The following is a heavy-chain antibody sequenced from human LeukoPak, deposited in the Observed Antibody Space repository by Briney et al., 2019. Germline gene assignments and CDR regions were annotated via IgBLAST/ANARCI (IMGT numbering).Heavy chain of an antibody. V-gene: IGHV3-48*01. J-gene: IGHJ6*03. CDR3: ARDGTVLRFLEWFYYMDV. CDR2: ISSSSSTI. Sequence: PGGSLRLYCAASGFTFSSYSMNWVRQAPGKGLEWVSYISSSSSTIYYADSVKGRFTIARDNAKNSLYLQMNSLRAEDTAVYYCARDGTVLRFLEWFYYMDVWGKGTTVTVSS. CDR1: GFTFSSYS. D-gene: IGHD3-3*01.